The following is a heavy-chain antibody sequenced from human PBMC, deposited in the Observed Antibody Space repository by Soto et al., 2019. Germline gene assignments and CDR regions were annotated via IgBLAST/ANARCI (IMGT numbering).Heavy chain of an antibody. CDR3: ARDQGITIFGVVEPLWFDP. D-gene: IGHD3-3*01. CDR2: IKQDGSEK. Sequence: GGSLSLSCASSGFPYSSYWISWVRQAPGKGLEWVANIKQDGSEKYYVDSVKGRFTISRDNAKISLYLQMNSRRAEDTAVYYCARDQGITIFGVVEPLWFDPWGQGTLVTASS. V-gene: IGHV3-7*01. CDR1: GFPYSSYW. J-gene: IGHJ5*02.